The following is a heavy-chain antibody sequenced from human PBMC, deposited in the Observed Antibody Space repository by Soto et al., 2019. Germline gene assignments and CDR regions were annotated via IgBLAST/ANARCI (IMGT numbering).Heavy chain of an antibody. V-gene: IGHV1-69*01. Sequence: QVQLVQSGAEVKKPGSSVKVSCKASGGTFSSYAISWVRQAPGQGLEWMGGIIPIFGTANYAQKFQGRVTITADESTSTAYMELSSLRSEDTAVYYCASNGGVEMATIGEDWFDPWGQGTLVTVSS. CDR3: ASNGGVEMATIGEDWFDP. CDR2: IIPIFGTA. D-gene: IGHD5-12*01. CDR1: GGTFSSYA. J-gene: IGHJ5*02.